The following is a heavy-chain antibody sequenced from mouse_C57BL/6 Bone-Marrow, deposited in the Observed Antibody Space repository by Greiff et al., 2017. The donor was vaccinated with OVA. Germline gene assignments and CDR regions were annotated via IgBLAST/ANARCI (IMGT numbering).Heavy chain of an antibody. CDR3: ARESYGYHYFDY. D-gene: IGHD2-2*01. CDR2: IYPGGGYT. CDR1: GYTFTNYW. V-gene: IGHV1-63*01. Sequence: QVQLQQSGAELVRPGTSVKMSCKASGYTFTNYWIGWAKQRPGHGLEWIGDIYPGGGYTNYNEKFKGKATLTADNSSSTAYMQFSSLTSEDSAIYYCARESYGYHYFDYWGQGTTLTVSS. J-gene: IGHJ2*01.